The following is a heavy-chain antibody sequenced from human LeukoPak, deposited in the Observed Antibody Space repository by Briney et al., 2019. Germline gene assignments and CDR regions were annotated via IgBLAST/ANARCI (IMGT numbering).Heavy chain of an antibody. CDR3: AREVNLRFLEWLIDY. Sequence: SETLSLTXTVSGGSISSYYWSWIGQPAGKGLEWIGRSYTSGSTNYNPSLKSRVTMSVDTSKNQFSLKLSSVTAADTAVYYCAREVNLRFLEWLIDYWGQGTLVTVSS. J-gene: IGHJ4*02. V-gene: IGHV4-4*07. CDR1: GGSISSYY. CDR2: SYTSGST. D-gene: IGHD3-3*01.